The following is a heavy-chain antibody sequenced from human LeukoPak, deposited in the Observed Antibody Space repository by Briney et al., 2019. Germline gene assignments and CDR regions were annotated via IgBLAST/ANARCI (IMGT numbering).Heavy chain of an antibody. CDR3: ARDSSRGYDFWSGYYYRWFDP. CDR2: IYYSGST. CDR1: GGSFSGYY. V-gene: IGHV4-59*01. Sequence: PSETLSLTCAVYGGSFSGYYWSWIRQPPGKGLEWIGYIYYSGSTNYNPSLKSRVTISVDTSKNQFSLKLSSVTAADTAVYYCARDSSRGYDFWSGYYYRWFDPWGQGTLVTVSS. J-gene: IGHJ5*02. D-gene: IGHD3-3*01.